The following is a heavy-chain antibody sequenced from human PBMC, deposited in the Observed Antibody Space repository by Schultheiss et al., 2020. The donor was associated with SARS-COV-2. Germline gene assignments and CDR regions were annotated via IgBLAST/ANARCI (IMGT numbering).Heavy chain of an antibody. CDR2: ISSSSSYI. V-gene: IGHV3-21*01. D-gene: IGHD3-10*01. CDR1: GFTFDDYA. Sequence: GGSLRLSCAASGFTFDDYAMHWVRQAPGKGLEWVSSISSSSSYIYYADSVKGRFTISRNNAKNSLYLQMNSLRAEDTAVYYCARALRTYYYGSGTNWFDPWGQGTLVTSSS. J-gene: IGHJ5*02. CDR3: ARALRTYYYGSGTNWFDP.